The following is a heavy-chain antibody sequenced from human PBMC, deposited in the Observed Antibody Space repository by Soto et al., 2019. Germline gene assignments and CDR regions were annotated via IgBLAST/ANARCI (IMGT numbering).Heavy chain of an antibody. V-gene: IGHV4-4*02. J-gene: IGHJ6*02. CDR3: ASVRGGYYYAMDV. CDR1: GYSISSSNW. D-gene: IGHD3-10*02. Sequence: ETLSLTCAVSGYSISSSNWWGWIRQPPGKGLEWIGEIYHSGSTNYNPSLKSRVTISVDKSKNQFSLKLSSVTAADTAVYYCASVRGGYYYAMDVWGQGTTVTVSS. CDR2: IYHSGST.